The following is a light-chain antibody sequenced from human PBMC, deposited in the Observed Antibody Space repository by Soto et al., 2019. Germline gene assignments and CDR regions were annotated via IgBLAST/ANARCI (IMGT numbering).Light chain of an antibody. J-gene: IGKJ1*01. CDR3: QQYNSFWT. Sequence: DIQMTQSPSTLSASVGDRVTITCRASQSISSWLAWYQQKPGKAPKLLIYKASSLESGVPSRFSGSGSGTEFTLTIGSLQPDEFATYYCQQYNSFWTFGQGTKVEVK. CDR2: KAS. V-gene: IGKV1-5*03. CDR1: QSISSW.